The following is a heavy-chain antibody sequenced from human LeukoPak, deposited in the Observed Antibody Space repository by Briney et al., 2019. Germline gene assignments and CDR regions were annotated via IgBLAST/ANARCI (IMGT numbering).Heavy chain of an antibody. CDR1: GGSFSGYY. CDR3: ARGRSSSWYGLCYFDY. J-gene: IGHJ4*02. V-gene: IGHV4-34*01. D-gene: IGHD6-13*01. Sequence: SETLSLTCAVYGGSFSGYYWSWIRQPPGKGLEWIGEINHSGSTNYNPSLKSRVTISVDTSKNQFSLKLSSVTAADTAVYYCARGRSSSWYGLCYFDYWGQGTLVTVSS. CDR2: INHSGST.